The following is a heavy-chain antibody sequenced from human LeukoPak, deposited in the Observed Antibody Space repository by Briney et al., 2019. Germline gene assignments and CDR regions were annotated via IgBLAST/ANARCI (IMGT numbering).Heavy chain of an antibody. V-gene: IGHV4-59*01. CDR3: ATNGAHSSPYYFDY. CDR1: GGSITSYY. CDR2: IYYSGST. D-gene: IGHD2-8*01. J-gene: IGHJ4*02. Sequence: SETLSLTCTVSGGSITSYYWSWIRQAPGKGLEWIGYIYYSGSTNYNPSLKSRVTISVDTSKNQFSLKLSSVTAADTAVYYCATNGAHSSPYYFDYWGQGTLVTVSS.